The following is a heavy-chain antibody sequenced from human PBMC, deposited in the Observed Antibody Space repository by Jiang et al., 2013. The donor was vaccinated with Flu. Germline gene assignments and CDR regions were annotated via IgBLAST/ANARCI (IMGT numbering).Heavy chain of an antibody. CDR3: AKDAGAYYYDSSGYYPDY. CDR1: GFTFSSYG. D-gene: IGHD3-22*01. V-gene: IGHV3-30*02. Sequence: QLLESGGGVVQPGGSLRLSCAASGFTFSSYGMHWVRQAPGKGLEWVAFIRYDGSNKYYADSVKGRFTISRDNSKNTLYLQMNSLRAEDTAVYYCAKDAGAYYYDSSGYYPDYWGQGTLVTVSS. J-gene: IGHJ4*02. CDR2: IRYDGSNK.